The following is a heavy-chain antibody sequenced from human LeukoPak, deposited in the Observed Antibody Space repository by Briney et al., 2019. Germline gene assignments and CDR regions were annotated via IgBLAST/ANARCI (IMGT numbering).Heavy chain of an antibody. CDR1: GFTFSSYA. J-gene: IGHJ5*02. Sequence: GGSLRLSGAASGFTFSSYAMSWVRQAPGKGLEWVSAISGSGGSTYYAESVKGRFTISRDNSKNTLYLQMNSLRAEDTAVYYCAKVNLFTMIVVGYDWFDPWGQGTLVTVSS. D-gene: IGHD3-22*01. V-gene: IGHV3-23*01. CDR2: ISGSGGST. CDR3: AKVNLFTMIVVGYDWFDP.